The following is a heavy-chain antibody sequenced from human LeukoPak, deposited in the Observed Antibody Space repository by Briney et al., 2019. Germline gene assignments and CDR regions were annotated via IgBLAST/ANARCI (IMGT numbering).Heavy chain of an antibody. CDR3: ARGTILGGSPVVLD. CDR1: GFTFSDYY. D-gene: IGHD1-26*01. CDR2: ISTSSTTM. J-gene: IGHJ4*02. Sequence: GGSLRLSCAASGFTFSDYYMSWIRQAPGKGLEWVSYISTSSTTMYYADSVEGRFTISRDNAKNSLYLQMNSLRAEDTAVYYCARGTILGGSPVVLDWGQGTLVTVSS. V-gene: IGHV3-11*04.